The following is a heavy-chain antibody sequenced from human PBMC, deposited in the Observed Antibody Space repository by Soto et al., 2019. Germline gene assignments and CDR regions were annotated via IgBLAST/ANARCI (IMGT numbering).Heavy chain of an antibody. D-gene: IGHD4-17*01. CDR1: GGSISSYY. J-gene: IGHJ4*02. V-gene: IGHV4-59*01. CDR2: IYYSGST. Sequence: SETLSLTCTVSGGSISSYYWSWIRQPPGKGLEWIGYIYYSGSTNYNPSLKSRVTIPVDTSKNQFSLKLSSVTAADTAVYYCAREVSDDYGDLALDYWGQGALVTVSS. CDR3: AREVSDDYGDLALDY.